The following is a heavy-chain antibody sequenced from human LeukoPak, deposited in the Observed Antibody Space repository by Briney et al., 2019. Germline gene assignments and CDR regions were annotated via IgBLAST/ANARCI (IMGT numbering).Heavy chain of an antibody. CDR2: TNHSGST. D-gene: IGHD2-2*01. CDR3: ARGRSYVVVPAASPAFDI. V-gene: IGHV4-34*01. CDR1: GGSFSGYY. J-gene: IGHJ3*02. Sequence: PSETLSLTCAVYGGSFSGYYWSWIRQPPGKGLEWIGETNHSGSTNYNPSLKSRVTISVDTSKNQFSLKLSSVTAADTAVYYCARGRSYVVVPAASPAFDIWGQGTMVTVSS.